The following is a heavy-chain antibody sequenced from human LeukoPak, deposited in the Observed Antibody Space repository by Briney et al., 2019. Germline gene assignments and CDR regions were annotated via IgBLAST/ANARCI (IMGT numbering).Heavy chain of an antibody. J-gene: IGHJ5*02. CDR1: GYTFTGYY. V-gene: IGHV1-2*02. Sequence: ASVKASCKASGYTFTGYYMHWVRQAPGQGLEWMGWINPNSGGTNYAQKFQGRVTMTRDTSISTAYMELSRLRSDDTAVYYCARVVAAAMSSRFDPWGQGTLVTVSS. CDR3: ARVVAAAMSSRFDP. CDR2: INPNSGGT. D-gene: IGHD6-13*01.